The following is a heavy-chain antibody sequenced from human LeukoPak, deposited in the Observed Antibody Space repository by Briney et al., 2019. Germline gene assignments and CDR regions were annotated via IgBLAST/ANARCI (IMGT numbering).Heavy chain of an antibody. CDR2: ISDSGGST. CDR1: GITLSNYG. D-gene: IGHD2-15*01. CDR3: ARDVVAVIRGALHNWLDP. Sequence: LPGGSLRLSCAVSGITLSNYGMSWVRQAPGKGLEWVAGISDSGGSTNYADSVKGRFTISRDNAKNSLYLRMNSLRAEDTAVYYCARDVVAVIRGALHNWLDPWGQGTQVTVSS. J-gene: IGHJ5*02. V-gene: IGHV3-23*01.